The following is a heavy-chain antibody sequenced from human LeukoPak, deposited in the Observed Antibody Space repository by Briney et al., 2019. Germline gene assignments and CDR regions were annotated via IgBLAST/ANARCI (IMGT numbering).Heavy chain of an antibody. V-gene: IGHV4-39*01. CDR2: MYYSGST. CDR1: GGSISSSSYY. CDR3: GVFSYNYDSSGYYYPSVSDY. Sequence: SETLPLTCTVSGGSISSSSYYWGWIRQPPGKGLEWIGTMYYSGSTYYNPSLKSRVTISVDTSKNQFSMKLSSVTAADTAVYYCGVFSYNYDSSGYYYPSVSDYWGQGTLVTVSS. D-gene: IGHD3-22*01. J-gene: IGHJ4*02.